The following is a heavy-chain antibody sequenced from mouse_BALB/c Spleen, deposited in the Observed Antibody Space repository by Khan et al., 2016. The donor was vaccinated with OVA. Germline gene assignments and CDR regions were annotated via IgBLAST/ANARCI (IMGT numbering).Heavy chain of an antibody. V-gene: IGHV1-9*01. Sequence: QVQLKESGAELMKPGASVKISCKATGYTFSSYWIEWVKQRPGHGLEWIGEILPGSGSTNYNEKFKGKATFTADTSSNTAYMQLSSLTSEDSAVYCWARYCYYGGYGARDYWGEGASVTVSS. CDR2: ILPGSGST. D-gene: IGHD2-13*01. CDR3: ARYCYYGGYGARDY. J-gene: IGHJ4*01. CDR1: GYTFSSYW.